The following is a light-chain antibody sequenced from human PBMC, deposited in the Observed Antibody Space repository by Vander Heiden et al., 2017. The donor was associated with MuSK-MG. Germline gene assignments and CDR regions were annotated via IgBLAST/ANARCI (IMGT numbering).Light chain of an antibody. Sequence: DIQMTQSPSSLSASVGDRVTITCRASQSISSYLDWYQQKPGKAPKLLIYAASSLQSGVPSRFSGSGSGTDFTLTISSLQPEDFATYYCQQYDSTPWTFGQGTKVEIK. CDR3: QQYDSTPWT. CDR2: AAS. J-gene: IGKJ1*01. V-gene: IGKV1-39*01. CDR1: QSISSY.